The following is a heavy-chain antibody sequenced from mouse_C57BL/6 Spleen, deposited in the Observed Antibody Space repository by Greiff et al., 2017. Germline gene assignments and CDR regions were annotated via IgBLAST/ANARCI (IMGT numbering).Heavy chain of an antibody. Sequence: QVQLQQSGAELVKPGASVKISCKASGYAFSSYWMNWVKQRPGKGLEWIGQIYPGDGDTNYNGKFKGKATLTADKSSSTAYMQLSSLTSEDSAVYFCASSLYGDYVYAMDYWGQGTSVTVSS. D-gene: IGHD2-13*01. J-gene: IGHJ4*01. V-gene: IGHV1-80*01. CDR3: ASSLYGDYVYAMDY. CDR2: IYPGDGDT. CDR1: GYAFSSYW.